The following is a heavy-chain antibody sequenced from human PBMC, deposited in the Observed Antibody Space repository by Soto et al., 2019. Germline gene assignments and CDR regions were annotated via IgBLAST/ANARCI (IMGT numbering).Heavy chain of an antibody. V-gene: IGHV3-15*07. Sequence: EVQLVESGGGLVKPGGSLRLSCAASGFTFSRAWVNWVRLAPGKGLEWVGRIRSKADGGTTDYTAPVEGRFTVSRDDTKNTAYLQMNSLKTEDTAVYYCNTVSLHFWWGAFDIWGLGTMVTVSS. D-gene: IGHD2-8*02. CDR3: NTVSLHFWWGAFDI. CDR1: GFTFSRAW. J-gene: IGHJ3*02. CDR2: IRSKADGGTT.